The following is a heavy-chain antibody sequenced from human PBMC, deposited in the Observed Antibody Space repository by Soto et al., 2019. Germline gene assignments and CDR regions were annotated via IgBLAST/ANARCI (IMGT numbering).Heavy chain of an antibody. J-gene: IGHJ4*02. Sequence: QVQLVQSGAEVKKPGSSVEVSCKASGGSFSRYTFSWVRQAPGQGLEWMGRIVPTLNIANYAPKFQGRVSFSADKSTGTVYMELRSLTSADTAVYYCARGPTSSAGSYYINWGQGTLVTVS. D-gene: IGHD3-10*01. CDR1: GGSFSRYT. CDR3: ARGPTSSAGSYYIN. CDR2: IVPTLNIA. V-gene: IGHV1-69*02.